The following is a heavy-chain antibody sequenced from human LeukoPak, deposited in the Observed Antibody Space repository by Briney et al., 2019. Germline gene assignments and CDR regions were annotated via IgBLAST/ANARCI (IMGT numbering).Heavy chain of an antibody. V-gene: IGHV3-7*04. CDR1: GFTFSSYW. J-gene: IGHJ4*02. CDR3: ARGGHIVVVTAIGY. D-gene: IGHD2-21*02. Sequence: PGGPLRLSCAASGFTFSSYWMSWVREAPGKGLEGVANIKQDGSEQYSVDSVKGRFTISRDNAKNSLYLQMNSLRAEDTPVHYCARGGHIVVVTAIGYWGQGTLVTVSS. CDR2: IKQDGSEQ.